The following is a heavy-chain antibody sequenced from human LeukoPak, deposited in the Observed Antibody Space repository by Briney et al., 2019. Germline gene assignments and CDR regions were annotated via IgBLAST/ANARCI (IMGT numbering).Heavy chain of an antibody. Sequence: SETLSLTCTVSGGSISSGDYYWSWIRQPPGKGLEWIGDIYYSGSTYYNPSLKSRVPISVDTSKNQFSLKLSSVTAADTAVYYCAATSPYGDFDYWGQGTLVTVSS. D-gene: IGHD2-2*01. CDR2: IYYSGST. V-gene: IGHV4-30-4*08. J-gene: IGHJ4*02. CDR3: AATSPYGDFDY. CDR1: GGSISSGDYY.